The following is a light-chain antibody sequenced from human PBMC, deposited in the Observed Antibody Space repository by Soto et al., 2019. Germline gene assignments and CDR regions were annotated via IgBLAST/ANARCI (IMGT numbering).Light chain of an antibody. J-gene: IGLJ2*01. CDR2: DTI. Sequence: QSVLTQPPSVSAAPGQKVTISCSGSGSNIGNNYVSWYQQLPGTAPKLLIYDTIKRPSGIPDRFSGSKSGTSATLGITGLQTGDEADYYCGAWDSTLSAVLFGGGTKLTVL. CDR3: GAWDSTLSAVL. V-gene: IGLV1-51*01. CDR1: GSNIGNNY.